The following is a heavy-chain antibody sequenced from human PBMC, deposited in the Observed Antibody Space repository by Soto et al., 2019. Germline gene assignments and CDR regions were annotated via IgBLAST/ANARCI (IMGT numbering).Heavy chain of an antibody. CDR3: AREPYYDFWSGLDY. D-gene: IGHD3-3*01. CDR1: GGSISSGYSY. V-gene: IGHV4-30-4*01. Sequence: SETLSLTCTVSGGSISSGYSYWSWIRQPPGKGLEWIGYIYYSGSTYYNPSLKSRVTISLDTSKNQFSLKLNSVTAADTAVYYCAREPYYDFWSGLDYWGQGTLVTVPQ. CDR2: IYYSGST. J-gene: IGHJ4*02.